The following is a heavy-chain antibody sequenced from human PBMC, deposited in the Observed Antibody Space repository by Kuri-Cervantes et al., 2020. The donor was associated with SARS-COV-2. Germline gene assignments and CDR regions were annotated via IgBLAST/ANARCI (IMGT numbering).Heavy chain of an antibody. CDR2: ISSNGGST. Sequence: GESLKISCSASGFTFSSYAMHWVRQAPGKGLEYVSAISSNGGSTYYADSVKGRFTISRDNSKNTLYLQMSSLRAEDTALYYCEKSSYGGSSSWPDYWGQGTLVTVSS. D-gene: IGHD6-13*01. J-gene: IGHJ4*02. V-gene: IGHV3-64D*06. CDR1: GFTFSSYA. CDR3: EKSSYGGSSSWPDY.